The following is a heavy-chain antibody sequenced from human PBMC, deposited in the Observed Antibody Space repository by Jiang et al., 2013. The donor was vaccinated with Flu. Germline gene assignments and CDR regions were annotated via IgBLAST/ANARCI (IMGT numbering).Heavy chain of an antibody. J-gene: IGHJ4*02. Sequence: GSGLVKPSETLSLTCTVSGGSISSGVYYWGWIRQPPEKGLEWIGTIYHGGNTYYNPSLKSRVTILVDTSKNQFSLKLSSVTAADTAVYYCARLRTGSYYDVDYWGQGTLVTVSS. CDR2: IYHGGNT. CDR1: GGSISSGVYY. CDR3: ARLRTGSYYDVDY. D-gene: IGHD1-26*01. V-gene: IGHV4-39*01.